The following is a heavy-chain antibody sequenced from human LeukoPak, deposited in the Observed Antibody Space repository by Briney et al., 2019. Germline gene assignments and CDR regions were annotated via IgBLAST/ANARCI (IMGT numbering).Heavy chain of an antibody. V-gene: IGHV3-30*18. Sequence: GGSLRLSCAASGFTFSSYGMHWVRQAPGKGLEWVAVISYDGSYKYYADSVKGRFTISRDNSKNTLYLQMNSLRAEDTAVFYCAKDRRFDGSGSYPKYYYGLDVWGQGTTVTVSS. CDR3: AKDRRFDGSGSYPKYYYGLDV. CDR2: ISYDGSYK. J-gene: IGHJ6*02. CDR1: GFTFSSYG. D-gene: IGHD3-10*01.